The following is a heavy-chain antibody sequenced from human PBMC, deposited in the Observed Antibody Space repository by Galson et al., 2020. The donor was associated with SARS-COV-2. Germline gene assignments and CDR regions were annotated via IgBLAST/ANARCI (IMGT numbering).Heavy chain of an antibody. Sequence: SVKVSCKASGGTFSSYAISWVRQAPGQGLEWMGGIIPIFGTANYAQKFQGRVTITADESTSTAYMELGSLRSEDTAVYYCAREPNYCSSTSCYNDYYYYGMDVWGQGTTVTVSS. D-gene: IGHD2-2*02. CDR2: IIPIFGTA. CDR1: GGTFSSYA. CDR3: AREPNYCSSTSCYNDYYYYGMDV. J-gene: IGHJ6*02. V-gene: IGHV1-69*13.